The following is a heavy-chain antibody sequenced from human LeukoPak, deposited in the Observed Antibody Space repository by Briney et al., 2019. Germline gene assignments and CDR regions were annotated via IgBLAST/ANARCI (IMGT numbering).Heavy chain of an antibody. V-gene: IGHV1-69*04. CDR2: IIPILGIA. CDR1: GGTFSSYA. CDR3: AGQRRYSAEGWYYFDY. J-gene: IGHJ4*02. D-gene: IGHD5-18*01. Sequence: SVKVSCKASGGTFSSYAISWVRQAPGQGLELMGRIIPILGIANYAQKFQGRVTITADKSTSTAYMELSSLRSEDMAVYYCAGQRRYSAEGWYYFDYWGQGTLVTVSS.